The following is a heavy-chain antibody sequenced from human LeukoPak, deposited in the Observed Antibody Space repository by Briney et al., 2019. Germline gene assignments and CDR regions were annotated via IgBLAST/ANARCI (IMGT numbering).Heavy chain of an antibody. J-gene: IGHJ3*02. V-gene: IGHV3-21*06. D-gene: IGHD6-13*01. Sequence: PGGSLRLSCAGSGFIFRIFGMTWVRQAPGKGLEWVASISSTSNHKYHADSVKGRFTISRDNDKNSLYLQMNSLRAEDTALYYCATRVTADSYDASDIWGQGTMVTVSS. CDR2: ISSTSNHK. CDR3: ATRVTADSYDASDI. CDR1: GFIFRIFG.